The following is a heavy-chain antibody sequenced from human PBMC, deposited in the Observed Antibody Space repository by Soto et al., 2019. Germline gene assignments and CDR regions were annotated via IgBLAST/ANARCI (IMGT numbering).Heavy chain of an antibody. Sequence: QVQLVESGGGLVQPGRSLRLSCAASGFIFSTYGMHWVRQAPGKGLEWLSVISYDGDNKYYADFVKGRFTICRDNPKNSLWQKMDSLSTEATILYCGAKDVLLSRISTVGDWGQGTLVTVSS. CDR3: AKDVLLSRISTVGD. D-gene: IGHD2-15*01. CDR2: ISYDGDNK. CDR1: GFIFSTYG. J-gene: IGHJ4*02. V-gene: IGHV3-30*18.